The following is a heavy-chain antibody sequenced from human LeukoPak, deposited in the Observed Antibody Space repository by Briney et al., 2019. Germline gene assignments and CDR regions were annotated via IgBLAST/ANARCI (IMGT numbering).Heavy chain of an antibody. V-gene: IGHV1-69*05. CDR1: GGTFSSYA. Sequence: GASVKVSCKASGGTFSSYAISWVRQAPGQGLEWMGGIIPIFGTANYAQKFQGRVTITTDESTSTAYMELSSLRSEDTAVYYCARCGSRGGYNQGAADYWGQGTLVTVSS. CDR2: IIPIFGTA. D-gene: IGHD5-24*01. CDR3: ARCGSRGGYNQGAADY. J-gene: IGHJ4*02.